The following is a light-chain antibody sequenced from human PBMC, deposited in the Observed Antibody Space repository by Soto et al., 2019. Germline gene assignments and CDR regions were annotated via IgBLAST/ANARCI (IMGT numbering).Light chain of an antibody. CDR1: SSNIGSNT. CDR2: SNF. Sequence: QSVLNQPPSASGTPGQRVTISCPGSSSNIGSNTVNWYQQFPGTAPKLLIYSNFQRPSGVPDRFSGSKSGTSASLAISGLQSADEADFYCAAWDDSLNGYVFGTGTKLTVL. J-gene: IGLJ1*01. CDR3: AAWDDSLNGYV. V-gene: IGLV1-44*01.